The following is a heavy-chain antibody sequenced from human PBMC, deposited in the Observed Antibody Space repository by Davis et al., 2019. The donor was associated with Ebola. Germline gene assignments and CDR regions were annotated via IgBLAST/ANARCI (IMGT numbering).Heavy chain of an antibody. Sequence: PSETLSLTCAVYGGSFSGYYWSWIRQPPGKGLEWIGEINHSGSTNYNPSLKSRVTISVDTSKNQFSLKLSSVTAADTAVYYCARHGWYGDYDWFDPWGQGTLVTVFS. CDR2: INHSGST. D-gene: IGHD4-17*01. CDR3: ARHGWYGDYDWFDP. J-gene: IGHJ5*02. CDR1: GGSFSGYY. V-gene: IGHV4-34*01.